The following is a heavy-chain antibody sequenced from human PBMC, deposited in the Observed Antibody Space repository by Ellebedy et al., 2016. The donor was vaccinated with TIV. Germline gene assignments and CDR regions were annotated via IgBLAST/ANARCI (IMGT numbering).Heavy chain of an antibody. J-gene: IGHJ4*02. Sequence: ASVKVSCKASGGIFRSYAISWVRQAPGQGLEWMGGIIAIFGTANYAQKFQGRVTITADESTSTAYMELSSLRSEDTAVYYCARKYYFDYWGQGTLVTVSS. CDR1: GGIFRSYA. CDR2: IIAIFGTA. V-gene: IGHV1-69*13. CDR3: ARKYYFDY.